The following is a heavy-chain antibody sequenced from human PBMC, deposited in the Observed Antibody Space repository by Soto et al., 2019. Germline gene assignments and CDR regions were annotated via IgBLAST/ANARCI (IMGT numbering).Heavy chain of an antibody. CDR2: INTDGSVA. J-gene: IGHJ4*02. D-gene: IGHD2-2*03. CDR1: GLTFRSYW. V-gene: IGHV3-74*03. Sequence: EVQLVESGGGLVQPGESLRLSCAASGLTFRSYWMHWVRQAPGKGLVWVSRINTDGSVAMYVDSVKGRFTISRDNATNTLDPHLNSLRAEDTPVYCCVMDMLLSRLASWGQGALVTVSS. CDR3: VMDMLLSRLAS.